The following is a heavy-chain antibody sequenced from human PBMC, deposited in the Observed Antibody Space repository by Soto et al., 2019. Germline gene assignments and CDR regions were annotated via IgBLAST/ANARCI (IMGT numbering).Heavy chain of an antibody. V-gene: IGHV3-30-3*01. D-gene: IGHD3-22*01. CDR3: ARMGITTDVFDI. Sequence: GGSLRLSCAASGFTFSSYAMHWVRQAPGKGLEWVAVISYDGSNKYYADSVKGRFTISRDNSKNTLYLQMNSLRAEDTAVYYCARMGITTDVFDIGGQGTMVPVSS. CDR2: ISYDGSNK. CDR1: GFTFSSYA. J-gene: IGHJ3*02.